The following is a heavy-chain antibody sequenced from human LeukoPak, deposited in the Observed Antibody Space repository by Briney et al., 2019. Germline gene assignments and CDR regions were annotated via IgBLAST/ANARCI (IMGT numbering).Heavy chain of an antibody. V-gene: IGHV3-7*01. CDR2: IKEDGSEK. Sequence: PGGSLRLSCAASGFIFSGAWMSWVRQAPGKGLEWVANIKEDGSEKHYVDSVKGRFTISRDNAKNSLYLQMNSLRAEDTAVYYCARPRGYSYGWDYWGQGTLVTVSS. CDR1: GFIFSGAW. D-gene: IGHD5-18*01. CDR3: ARPRGYSYGWDY. J-gene: IGHJ4*02.